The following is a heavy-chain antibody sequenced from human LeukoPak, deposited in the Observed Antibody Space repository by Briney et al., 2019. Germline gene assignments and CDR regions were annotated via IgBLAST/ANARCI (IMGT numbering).Heavy chain of an antibody. CDR1: KLRAELTFRSYA. J-gene: IGHJ4*02. D-gene: IGHD1-26*01. V-gene: IGHV3-23*01. Sequence: PGGSLRLSCAASKLRAELTFRSYAMSWVRQAPGKGLEWVSTISGSGGNTFYADSVKGRFSISRDNSKKTLSLQMSSLRAEDTAAYYCAKSIVGVTDHFDSWGQGTLVTVSS. CDR3: AKSIVGVTDHFDS. CDR2: ISGSGGNT.